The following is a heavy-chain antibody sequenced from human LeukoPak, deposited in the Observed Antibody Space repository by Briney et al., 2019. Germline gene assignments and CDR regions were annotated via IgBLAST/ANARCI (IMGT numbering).Heavy chain of an antibody. CDR2: ISAYNGNT. J-gene: IGHJ6*03. Sequence: ASVKVSCKASGYTFTSYGISWVRQAPGQGLEWMGWISAYNGNTNYAQKLQGRVTITRNTSISTAYMELSSLRSEDTAVYYCARSDSYYYYYMDVWGKGTTVTVSS. CDR3: ARSDSYYYYYMDV. V-gene: IGHV1-18*01. CDR1: GYTFTSYG.